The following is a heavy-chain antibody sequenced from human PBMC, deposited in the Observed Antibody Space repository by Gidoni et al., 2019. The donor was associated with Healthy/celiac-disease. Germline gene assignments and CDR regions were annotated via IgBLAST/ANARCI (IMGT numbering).Heavy chain of an antibody. CDR2: INHSGST. J-gene: IGHJ4*02. CDR3: ARCYDFWSGYYTDY. D-gene: IGHD3-3*01. Sequence: QVQLQQWGAGLLKPSETLSLTCAVYGGSFSGYYWSWIRQPPGKGLEWIGEINHSGSTNYNPSLKSRVTISVDTSKNQFSLKLSSVTAADTAVYYCARCYDFWSGYYTDYWGQGTLVTVSS. CDR1: GGSFSGYY. V-gene: IGHV4-34*01.